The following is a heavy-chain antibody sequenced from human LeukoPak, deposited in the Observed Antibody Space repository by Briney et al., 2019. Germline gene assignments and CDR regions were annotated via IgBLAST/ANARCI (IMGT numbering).Heavy chain of an antibody. CDR3: AGPWDQVGFDP. J-gene: IGHJ5*02. CDR1: GYTFTGYY. D-gene: IGHD1-26*01. CDR2: IYPKTGGT. Sequence: ASVTVSCKASGYTFTGYYLHWVRQAPGQGLEWMGWIYPKTGGTSYAQKFQGRVTTTRDTSISTAYMELIGLRSDDTAVYYCAGPWDQVGFDPWGQGTLVSVSS. V-gene: IGHV1-2*02.